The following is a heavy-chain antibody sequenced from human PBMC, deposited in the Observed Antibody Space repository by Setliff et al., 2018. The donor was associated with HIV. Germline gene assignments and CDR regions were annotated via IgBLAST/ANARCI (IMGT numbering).Heavy chain of an antibody. CDR3: ARLQKLDDIYYLDD. J-gene: IGHJ4*02. Sequence: SETLSLTCTVSGVSINSGDYFWSWIRQHPGKGPEWIGYISYRGTTYYNPSFKSRVTMSMDTSKNQVSLKLTSVTAADTAVHFCARLQKLDDIYYLDDWGQGTLVTVSS. D-gene: IGHD4-4*01. V-gene: IGHV4-31*03. CDR2: ISYRGTT. CDR1: GVSINSGDYF.